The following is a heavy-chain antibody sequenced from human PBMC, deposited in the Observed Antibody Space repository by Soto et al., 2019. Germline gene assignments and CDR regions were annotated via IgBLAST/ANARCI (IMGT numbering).Heavy chain of an antibody. CDR1: GGSFSGYY. CDR2: INHSGST. CDR3: ARTIYYSSGYSDY. Sequence: PSETLSLTCAVSGGSFSGYYWSWIRQPPGKGLEWIGEINHSGSTNYNPSLKSRVTISVDTSKDQFSLKLSSVTAADTAVYYCARTIYYSSGYSDYWGQGTLVTVSS. D-gene: IGHD3-22*01. J-gene: IGHJ4*02. V-gene: IGHV4-34*01.